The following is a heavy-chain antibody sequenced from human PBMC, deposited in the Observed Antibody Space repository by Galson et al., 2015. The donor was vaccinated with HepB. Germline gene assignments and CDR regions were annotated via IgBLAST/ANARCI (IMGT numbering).Heavy chain of an antibody. V-gene: IGHV1-69*02. Sequence: SVKVSCKASGGTFSSYTISWVRQAPGQGLEWMGRIIPMLGIANYAQKLQGRVTMTADKTTSTAYMEVSSLRSEDTAVYYCARGGIAAAGTLGYWGQGTLVTVSS. CDR2: IIPMLGIA. J-gene: IGHJ4*02. CDR3: ARGGIAAAGTLGY. CDR1: GGTFSSYT. D-gene: IGHD6-13*01.